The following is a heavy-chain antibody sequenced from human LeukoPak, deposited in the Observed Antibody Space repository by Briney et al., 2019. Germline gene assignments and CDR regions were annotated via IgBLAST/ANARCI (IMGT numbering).Heavy chain of an antibody. CDR1: GFIFSDYY. V-gene: IGHV3-11*01. J-gene: IGHJ4*02. CDR3: ARDKDQYSGYDSGLFDY. D-gene: IGHD5-12*01. CDR2: ISRSGSTK. Sequence: SGGSLRLSCAASGFIFSDYYMTWIRQAPGKGLEWVSYISRSGSTKYYADSVKGRFTMSRDNAKNSVYLQMNSLRAEDTAVYYCARDKDQYSGYDSGLFDYWGQGTLVTVSS.